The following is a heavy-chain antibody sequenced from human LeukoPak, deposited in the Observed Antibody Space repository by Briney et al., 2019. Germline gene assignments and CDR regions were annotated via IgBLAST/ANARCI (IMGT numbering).Heavy chain of an antibody. CDR1: GVTFSDYY. J-gene: IGHJ6*04. CDR2: ISGSGNAI. D-gene: IGHD3-10*01. Sequence: PGGSLRLSCAASGVTFSDYYMTWIRQAPGKGLEWVSYISGSGNAIYYADSVKGRFTISRDNAKNSLYLQMNSLRAEDTAVYYCASLLQTGDLDVWGKGTTVTVSS. V-gene: IGHV3-11*04. CDR3: ASLLQTGDLDV.